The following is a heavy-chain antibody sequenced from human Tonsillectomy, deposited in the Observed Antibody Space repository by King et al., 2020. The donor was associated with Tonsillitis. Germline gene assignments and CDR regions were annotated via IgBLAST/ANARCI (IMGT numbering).Heavy chain of an antibody. Sequence: QLVQSGGGLIQPGGSLRLSCAASGFTVSSNYMSWVRQAPGRGLEWVSVIFSGGSTYYAYSVKGRFTISRDNYKNTVYLQMNSLRAEDTAVYYCARDVAAAGFLWDWGQGTLVTVSS. CDR3: ARDVAAAGFLWD. V-gene: IGHV3-53*01. CDR1: GFTVSSNY. J-gene: IGHJ4*02. D-gene: IGHD6-13*01. CDR2: IFSGGST.